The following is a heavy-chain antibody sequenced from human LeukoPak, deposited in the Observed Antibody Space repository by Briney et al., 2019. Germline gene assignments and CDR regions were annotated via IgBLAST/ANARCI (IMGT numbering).Heavy chain of an antibody. Sequence: GGSLRLSCAASGFTVSSNYMSWVRQAPGKGLEWVSAVSGSGGSTYYADSVKGRFTISRDNSKNTLYLQMNSLRAEDTAVYYCAKSHGKGVMTAFDNWGQGTMVTVSS. J-gene: IGHJ3*02. D-gene: IGHD2-8*01. CDR2: VSGSGGST. CDR1: GFTVSSNY. V-gene: IGHV3-23*01. CDR3: AKSHGKGVMTAFDN.